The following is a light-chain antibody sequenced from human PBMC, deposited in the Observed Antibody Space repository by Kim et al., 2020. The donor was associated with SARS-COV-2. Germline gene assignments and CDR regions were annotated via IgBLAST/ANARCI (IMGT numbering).Light chain of an antibody. CDR3: AAWDDSLSGYVV. V-gene: IGLV1-47*01. CDR1: RSNIVSTY. J-gene: IGLJ2*01. CDR2: RNN. Sequence: RGTLSCSGSRSNIVSTYVYWYKQLPGPAPKLLIYRNNQRPSGVPDRFSGSKSGTSASLAISGLRSEDEADYYCAAWDDSLSGYVVFGGGTQLTVL.